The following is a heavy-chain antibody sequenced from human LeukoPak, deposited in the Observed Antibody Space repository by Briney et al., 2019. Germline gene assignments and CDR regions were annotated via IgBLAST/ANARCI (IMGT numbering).Heavy chain of an antibody. V-gene: IGHV4-59*12. Sequence: PSETLSLTCTVSGGSISTYFWSWIRQPPGKGLEWIGFIYYSGSTNYNPSLKSRLTMSVDTSKNQFSLRLSSVTAADTAVYYCARVLGWAGFDYWGQGTLVTVSS. J-gene: IGHJ4*02. D-gene: IGHD6-19*01. CDR2: IYYSGST. CDR1: GGSISTYF. CDR3: ARVLGWAGFDY.